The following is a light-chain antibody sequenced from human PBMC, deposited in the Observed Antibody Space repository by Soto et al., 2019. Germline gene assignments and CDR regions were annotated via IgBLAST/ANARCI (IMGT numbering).Light chain of an antibody. CDR3: QVWDSSSDHWV. V-gene: IGLV7-43*01. J-gene: IGLJ3*02. Sequence: QAVVTQEPSLTVSPGGTVTLTCASSAGAVNTGYFPSWFQQRPGQAPRALIHSTFKRHSWTPARFSGSLLGGKAALTLSDVQPEDEADYYCQVWDSSSDHWVFGGGTKLTVL. CDR2: STF. CDR1: AGAVNTGYF.